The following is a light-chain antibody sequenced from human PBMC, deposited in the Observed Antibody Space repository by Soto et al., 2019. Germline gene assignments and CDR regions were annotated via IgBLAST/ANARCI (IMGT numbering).Light chain of an antibody. Sequence: EIVMTQSPGTLSVSPGERATLSCRASQGIGTNLAWYQQRPGQAPRLLIYAVSSRATDIPARFTGRGSGTEFTLTISSLQSEDFAVYFCQQYNNWPLYTFGQGTKLEI. CDR2: AVS. J-gene: IGKJ2*01. CDR3: QQYNNWPLYT. V-gene: IGKV3-15*01. CDR1: QGIGTN.